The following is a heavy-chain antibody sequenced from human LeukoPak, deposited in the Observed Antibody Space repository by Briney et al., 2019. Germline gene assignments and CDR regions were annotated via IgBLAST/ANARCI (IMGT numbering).Heavy chain of an antibody. D-gene: IGHD2-8*01. CDR2: IRSKTDNYAT. CDR1: GFSFSGST. CDR3: AGHGTFTNYYYTMDV. Sequence: GGSLRLSCGTSGFSFSGSTMPWVRQASGKGLEWVGRIRSKTDNYATAYAASVKGRFTISRDDSKNTAYLQMNSLKTEDTGVYYCAGHGTFTNYYYTMDVWGQGTTVTVSS. V-gene: IGHV3-73*01. J-gene: IGHJ6*02.